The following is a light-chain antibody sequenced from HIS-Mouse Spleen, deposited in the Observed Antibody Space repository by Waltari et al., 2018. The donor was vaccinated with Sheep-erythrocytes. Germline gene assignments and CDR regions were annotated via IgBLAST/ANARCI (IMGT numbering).Light chain of an antibody. V-gene: IGLV2-8*01. Sequence: QSALTQPPSASGSPGQSVTISCPGTSRDVGGYNYVPWYQPHPGKAPNLMIYEVSKRPSGVPDRFSGSKSGNTASLTVSGLQAEDEADYYCSSYAGSNNWVFGGGTKLTVL. CDR2: EVS. CDR3: SSYAGSNNWV. J-gene: IGLJ3*02. CDR1: SRDVGGYNY.